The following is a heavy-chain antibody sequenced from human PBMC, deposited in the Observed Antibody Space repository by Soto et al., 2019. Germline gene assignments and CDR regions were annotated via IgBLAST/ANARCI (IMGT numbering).Heavy chain of an antibody. J-gene: IGHJ3*02. V-gene: IGHV3-23*01. CDR1: GFTFSSYA. D-gene: IGHD2-2*02. Sequence: GGSLRLSCAASGFTFSSYAMSWVRQAPGKGLEWVSAISGSGGSTYYADSVKGRFTISRDNSKNTLYLQMNSLRAEDTAVYYCAKIPCSSTSCYKGAYAFDIWGQGTMVTVS. CDR2: ISGSGGST. CDR3: AKIPCSSTSCYKGAYAFDI.